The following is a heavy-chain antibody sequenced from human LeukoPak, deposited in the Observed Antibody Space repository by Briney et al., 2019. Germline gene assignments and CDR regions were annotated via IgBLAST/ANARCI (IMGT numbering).Heavy chain of an antibody. D-gene: IGHD3-22*01. CDR3: ARFYYDSSGYYYGSYYYYMDV. J-gene: IGHJ6*03. Sequence: GGSLRLSCAASGFTFDDYAMHWVRQAPGKGLEWVSGINWNGGSTGYADSVKGRFTISRDNAKNSLYLQMNSLRAEDTALYYCARFYYDSSGYYYGSYYYYMDVWGKGTTVTVSS. CDR1: GFTFDDYA. V-gene: IGHV3-20*04. CDR2: INWNGGST.